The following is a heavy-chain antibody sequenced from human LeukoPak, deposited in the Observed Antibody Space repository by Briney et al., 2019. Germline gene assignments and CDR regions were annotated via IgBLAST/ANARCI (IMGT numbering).Heavy chain of an antibody. D-gene: IGHD3-22*01. J-gene: IGHJ4*02. CDR3: ARGGVGDYYDSSGSQDFDY. CDR2: MNPNSGNT. CDR1: GYTFTSYD. Sequence: ASVKVSCKASGYTFTSYDINWVRQATGQGLEWMGWMNPNSGNTGYAQKFQGRVTITRNTSISTAYMELSSLRSEDTAAYHCARGGVGDYYDSSGSQDFDYWGEGTLVTVSS. V-gene: IGHV1-8*03.